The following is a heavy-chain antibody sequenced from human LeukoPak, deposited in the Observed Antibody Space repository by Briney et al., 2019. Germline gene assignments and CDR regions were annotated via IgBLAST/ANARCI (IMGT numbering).Heavy chain of an antibody. V-gene: IGHV3-23*01. J-gene: IGHJ5*02. CDR3: GRDRDWGAFDP. D-gene: IGHD3/OR15-3a*01. CDR1: GFTFASYG. Sequence: GGSLRLSCAASGFTFASYGISWVRQAPGKGLEWVSGITPSGGASYYADSVKGRFPISRDNSKSMVSLQMNSLRVEDTALYYCGRDRDWGAFDPWAQGTPVTVPS. CDR2: ITPSGGAS.